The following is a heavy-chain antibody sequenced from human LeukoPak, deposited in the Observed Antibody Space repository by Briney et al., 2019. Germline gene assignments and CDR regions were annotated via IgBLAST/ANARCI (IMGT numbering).Heavy chain of an antibody. V-gene: IGHV1-2*02. J-gene: IGHJ6*02. Sequence: ASVKASCKASGYTFTGYYMHWVRQAPGQGLEWMGWINPNSGGTNYAQKFQGRVTMTRDTSISTAYMELSRLRSDDTAVYYCARDLTSSGWYADYGMDVWGQGTTVTVSS. CDR3: ARDLTSSGWYADYGMDV. D-gene: IGHD6-19*01. CDR2: INPNSGGT. CDR1: GYTFTGYY.